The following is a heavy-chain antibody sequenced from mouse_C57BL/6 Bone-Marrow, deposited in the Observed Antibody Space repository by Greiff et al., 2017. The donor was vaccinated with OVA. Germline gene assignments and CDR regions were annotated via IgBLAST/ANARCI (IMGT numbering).Heavy chain of an antibody. Sequence: LVESGAELVKPGASVKLSCKASGYTFTEYTIHWVKQRSGQGLEWIGWFYPGSGSIKYNEKFKDKATLTADKSSSTVYMELSRVTSEDSAVYFCARHPYSSGYGYAMDYWGQGTSVTVSS. CDR3: ARHPYSSGYGYAMDY. J-gene: IGHJ4*01. D-gene: IGHD3-2*02. V-gene: IGHV1-62-2*01. CDR2: FYPGSGSI. CDR1: GYTFTEYT.